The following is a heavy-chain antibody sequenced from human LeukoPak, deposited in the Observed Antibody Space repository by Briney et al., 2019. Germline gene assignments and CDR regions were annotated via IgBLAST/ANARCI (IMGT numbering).Heavy chain of an antibody. Sequence: ASVKVSCTASGYTFTIYYMHWVRQAPGQGLEWMGIINPSGGSTSYAQKFQGRVTMTRDTSTSTVYMELSSLRSEDTAVYYCARAPSGITIFGVVILYYGMDVWGQGTTVTVSS. J-gene: IGHJ6*02. CDR2: INPSGGST. CDR1: GYTFTIYY. CDR3: ARAPSGITIFGVVILYYGMDV. V-gene: IGHV1-46*01. D-gene: IGHD3-3*01.